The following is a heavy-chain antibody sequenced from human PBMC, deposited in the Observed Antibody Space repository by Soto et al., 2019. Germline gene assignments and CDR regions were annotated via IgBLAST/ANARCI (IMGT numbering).Heavy chain of an antibody. CDR2: IIPIFGTP. CDR1: GGTFSSSA. D-gene: IGHD3-22*01. Sequence: QVQLVQAGAEVKKPGSSVKVSCKASGGTFSSSAISWVRQAPGQGLEWMGGIIPIFGTPNYAQKFQGRVTITADESTRKADMELSSLRSEDTAVYYCARDGTLYDSSGYYYLYWGQGTLVTVSS. CDR3: ARDGTLYDSSGYYYLY. J-gene: IGHJ4*02. V-gene: IGHV1-69*01.